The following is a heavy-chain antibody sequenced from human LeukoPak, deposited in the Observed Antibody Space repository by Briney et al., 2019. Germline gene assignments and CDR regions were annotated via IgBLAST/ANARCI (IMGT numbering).Heavy chain of an antibody. V-gene: IGHV3-23*01. J-gene: IGHJ3*02. Sequence: GGSLRLSCAASGFTFSSYAMSWVRQAPRKGLERVSAISVSGGGTYYADSVQGRFTISRDNSKNTLYLQMNSLRAEDTAVYYCAKGPNDFGSGEDAFDIWGQGTMATVSS. CDR1: GFTFSSYA. CDR2: ISVSGGGT. D-gene: IGHD3-3*01. CDR3: AKGPNDFGSGEDAFDI.